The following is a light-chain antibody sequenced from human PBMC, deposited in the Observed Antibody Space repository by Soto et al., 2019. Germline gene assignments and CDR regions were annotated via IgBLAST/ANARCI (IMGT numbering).Light chain of an antibody. J-gene: IGLJ3*02. CDR3: SSYTTSYTQV. Sequence: QSVLTQPASVSGSPGQSITISCTGTSSDVGGYNYVSWYQHHPGKVPKLMIYEVSNRPSGVSNRFSGSKSVNTASLSISGLQAEDEADYYCSSYTTSYTQVFGGGTQLTVL. CDR1: SSDVGGYNY. V-gene: IGLV2-14*01. CDR2: EVS.